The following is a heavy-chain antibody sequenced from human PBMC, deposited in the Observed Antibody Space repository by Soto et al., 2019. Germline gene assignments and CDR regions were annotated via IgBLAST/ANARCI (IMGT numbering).Heavy chain of an antibody. CDR1: GYSFSNYL. Sequence: LGESLKISCKGSGYSFSNYLIAWVRQTPGKGLEWMVIIYPGDSDTRYSPSFRGQVTMSVDKSTNNAYLQLSSLKASDTAMYYCARQPGGYSGFWRGYYGWFDAWGQGTLVTVSS. D-gene: IGHD3-3*01. CDR2: IYPGDSDT. V-gene: IGHV5-51*01. J-gene: IGHJ5*02. CDR3: ARQPGGYSGFWRGYYGWFDA.